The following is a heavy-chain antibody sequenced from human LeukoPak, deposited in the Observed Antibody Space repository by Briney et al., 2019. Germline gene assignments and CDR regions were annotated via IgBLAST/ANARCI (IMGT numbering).Heavy chain of an antibody. CDR1: GYTFTGYY. CDR2: INPNSGGT. CDR3: ARGDHDFWSGPNWDFDY. V-gene: IGHV1-2*02. Sequence: ASVKVFCKASGYTFTGYYMHWVRQAPGQGLEWMGWINPNSGGTNYAQKFQGRVTMTRDTSISTAYMELSRLRSDDTAVYYCARGDHDFWSGPNWDFDYWGQGTLVTVSS. J-gene: IGHJ4*02. D-gene: IGHD3-3*01.